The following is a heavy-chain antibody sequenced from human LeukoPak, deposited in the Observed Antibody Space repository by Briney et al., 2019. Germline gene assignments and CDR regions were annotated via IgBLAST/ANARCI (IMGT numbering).Heavy chain of an antibody. CDR2: ISSNGGST. D-gene: IGHD6-19*01. CDR3: AGGVLARGSSGWYFDY. CDR1: RFTFSSYA. Sequence: QPGGSLRLSCAASRFTFSSYAMHWVRQAPGKGLEYVSAISSNGGSTYYANSVKGRFTISRDNSKNTLYLQMGSLRAEDMAVYYCAGGVLARGSSGWYFDYWGQGTLVTVSS. J-gene: IGHJ4*02. V-gene: IGHV3-64*01.